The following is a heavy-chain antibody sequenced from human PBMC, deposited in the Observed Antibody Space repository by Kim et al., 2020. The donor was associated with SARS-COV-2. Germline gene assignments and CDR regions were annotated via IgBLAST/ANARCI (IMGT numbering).Heavy chain of an antibody. CDR1: GYTFTGYY. CDR3: ARDPQFLEWLLSGPTAGSWFDP. V-gene: IGHV1-2*06. CDR2: INPNSGGT. D-gene: IGHD3-3*01. J-gene: IGHJ5*02. Sequence: ASVKVSCKASGYTFTGYYMHWVRQAPGQGLEWMGRINPNSGGTNYAQKFQSRVTMTRDTSISTAYMELSRLRSDDTAVYYCARDPQFLEWLLSGPTAGSWFDPWGQGTLVTVSS.